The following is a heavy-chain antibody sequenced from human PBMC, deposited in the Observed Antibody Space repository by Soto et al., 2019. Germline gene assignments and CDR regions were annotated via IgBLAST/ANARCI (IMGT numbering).Heavy chain of an antibody. Sequence: QVQLQESGPGVVKPSETLSLSCSVSGGSISKFYWSWIRKTAGKGLEWMGRVYATGTTDYNPSLRSRVTMSVDISKKTFSLRLTSVTAADTGVYYCVRDGSKTLRDWCDPWGQGKLVTVSS. CDR3: VRDGSKTLRDWCDP. V-gene: IGHV4-4*07. CDR2: VYATGTT. J-gene: IGHJ5*02. CDR1: GGSISKFY.